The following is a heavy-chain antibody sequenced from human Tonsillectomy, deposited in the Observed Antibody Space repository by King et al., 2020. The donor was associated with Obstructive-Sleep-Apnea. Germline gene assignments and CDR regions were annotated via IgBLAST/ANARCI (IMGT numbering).Heavy chain of an antibody. D-gene: IGHD6-13*01. Sequence: VQLVESGGGVVQPGRSLRLSWEASGFTFSPYNMHWVRQAPGKGLEWVAVIWYDGTSKYYADSVKGRFTISRDNSKNTLYLQMNSLRAEDTAMYYCAKSPIIAAAGYFDYWGQGTLVTVSS. CDR1: GFTFSPYN. J-gene: IGHJ4*02. CDR3: AKSPIIAAAGYFDY. V-gene: IGHV3-33*06. CDR2: IWYDGTSK.